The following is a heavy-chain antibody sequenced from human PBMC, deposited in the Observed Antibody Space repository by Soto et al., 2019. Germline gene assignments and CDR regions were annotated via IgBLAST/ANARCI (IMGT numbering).Heavy chain of an antibody. CDR2: ISNGGSTT. CDR3: ARVGWVAATFFDY. CDR1: GFTVSSNY. V-gene: IGHV3-11*01. J-gene: IGHJ4*02. Sequence: PGGSLRLSCAASGFTVSSNYMSWVRQAPGKGLEYISSISNGGSTTYAASVKGRFTISRDNARNSLYLQMNSLRVEDTAVYYCARVGWVAATFFDYWGPGTLVTVSS. D-gene: IGHD1-26*01.